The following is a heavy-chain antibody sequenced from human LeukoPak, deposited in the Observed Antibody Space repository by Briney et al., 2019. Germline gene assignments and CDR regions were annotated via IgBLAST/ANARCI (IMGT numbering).Heavy chain of an antibody. CDR1: GFTFDDYA. CDR2: ISWNSGSI. CDR3: AKAARWGDFDY. V-gene: IGHV3-9*01. J-gene: IGHJ4*02. D-gene: IGHD3-16*01. Sequence: GRSLRLSCAASGFTFDDYAMHWVRQAPGKGLEWVSGISWNSGSIGYADSVKGRFTISRDNAKNSLYLQVNSLRAEDTALYYCAKAARWGDFDYWGQGTLVTVSS.